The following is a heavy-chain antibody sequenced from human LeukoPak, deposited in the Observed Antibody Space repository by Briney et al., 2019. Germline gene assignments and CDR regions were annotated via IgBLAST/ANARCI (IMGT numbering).Heavy chain of an antibody. V-gene: IGHV3-53*01. J-gene: IGHJ4*02. D-gene: IGHD3-22*01. CDR1: GFTVSSNY. CDR2: IYSGGST. CDR3: SRSAYYDGSGNYYDY. Sequence: GGSLRLSCAASGFTVSSNYMSWVRQAPGKGLEWVSVIYSGGSTYYADSVKGRFTISRDNAKNTLYLQMNGLRAEDTAVYYCSRSAYYDGSGNYYDYWGQGTLVTVSS.